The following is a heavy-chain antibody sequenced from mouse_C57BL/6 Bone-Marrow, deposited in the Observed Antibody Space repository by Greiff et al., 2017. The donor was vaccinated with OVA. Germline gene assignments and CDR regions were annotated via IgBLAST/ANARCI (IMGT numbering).Heavy chain of an antibody. CDR2: IYPGDGDT. Sequence: QVHVKQSGPELVKPGASVKISCKASGYAFSSSWMNWVKQRPGKGLEWIGRIYPGDGDTNYNGKFKGKATLTADKSSSTVYMQLSSLTSEDSAVYFCAREGDFFDYWGQGTTLTVSS. CDR1: GYAFSSSW. J-gene: IGHJ2*01. CDR3: AREGDFFDY. V-gene: IGHV1-82*01.